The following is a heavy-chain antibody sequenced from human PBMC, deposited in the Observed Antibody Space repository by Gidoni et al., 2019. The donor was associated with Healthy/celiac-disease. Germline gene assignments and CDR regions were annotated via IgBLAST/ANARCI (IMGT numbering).Heavy chain of an antibody. V-gene: IGHV3-73*02. J-gene: IGHJ5*02. CDR1: GFPFSGLA. CDR2: IRSKANSYAT. Sequence: EVQLVESGRGLVQPGGSLKLSCAASGFPFSGLAMHWVRQASGKGLEWVSRIRSKANSYATAYAASVKGRFTISRDDSKNTAYLQMNSLKTEDTAMYYCTTVITIRTFDPWGQGTLVTVSS. CDR3: TTVITIRTFDP. D-gene: IGHD2-21*01.